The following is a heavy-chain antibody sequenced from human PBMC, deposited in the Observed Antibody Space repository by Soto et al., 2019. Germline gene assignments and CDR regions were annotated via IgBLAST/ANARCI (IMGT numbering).Heavy chain of an antibody. D-gene: IGHD2-15*01. CDR3: ARHERVAASID. CDR1: GDSINSSSYD. CDR2: MFYGGST. J-gene: IGHJ4*02. Sequence: QLQLQESGPGLVKPSETLSLTCAVSGDSINSSSYDWGWIRQPPGKGLEWIGSMFYGGSTFYNPSLRSRVTVSVDKSKSQLSLRLTSMTAADTAFYYCARHERVAASIDWGQGILVTVSS. V-gene: IGHV4-39*01.